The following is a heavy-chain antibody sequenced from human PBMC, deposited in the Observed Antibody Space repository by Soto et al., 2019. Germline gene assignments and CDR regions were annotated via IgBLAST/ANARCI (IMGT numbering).Heavy chain of an antibody. Sequence: QVQLVQSGAEVKKPGASVKVSCKASGYIFTNHYIHWVRQAPGQGLECMGIINPSGGSTNYLQKFQGRITMPRDTSTSTVYMELSSLRSEDTAVYFCARADYYDSSGFYYDCWGQGSLVTVSS. CDR1: GYIFTNHY. D-gene: IGHD3-22*01. CDR3: ARADYYDSSGFYYDC. CDR2: INPSGGST. J-gene: IGHJ4*02. V-gene: IGHV1-46*01.